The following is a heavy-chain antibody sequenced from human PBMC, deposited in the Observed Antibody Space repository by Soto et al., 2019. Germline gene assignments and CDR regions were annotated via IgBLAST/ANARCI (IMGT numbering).Heavy chain of an antibody. Sequence: SETLSLTCAVYGGSFSGYYWSWIRQPPGKGLEWIGEINHSGSTNYNPSLKSRVTISVDTSKNQFSLKLSSVTAADTAVTYCARADVWGSYRPYYFDYWGQGTLVTVSS. CDR3: ARADVWGSYRPYYFDY. J-gene: IGHJ4*02. CDR2: INHSGST. V-gene: IGHV4-34*01. CDR1: GGSFSGYY. D-gene: IGHD3-16*02.